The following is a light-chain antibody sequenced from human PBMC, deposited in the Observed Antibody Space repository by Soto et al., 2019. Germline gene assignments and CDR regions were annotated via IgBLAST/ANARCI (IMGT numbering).Light chain of an antibody. CDR1: QSVTSN. CDR2: GAS. Sequence: EVVMTQSPATLAVSPGERDTLACRAGQSVTSNLAWYQQKPGQAPRLLIYGASTRATGIPARFSGSGSGTEFTLTISSLQSEDFAVYYCQQYNNWAGTFGQGTKVDI. J-gene: IGKJ1*01. V-gene: IGKV3-15*01. CDR3: QQYNNWAGT.